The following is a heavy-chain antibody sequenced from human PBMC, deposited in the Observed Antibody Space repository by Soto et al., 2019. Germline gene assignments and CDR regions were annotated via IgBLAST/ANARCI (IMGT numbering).Heavy chain of an antibody. CDR2: IIPIFGTA. D-gene: IGHD2-2*01. Sequence: SVKVSCKASGGTFSSYAISWVRQAPGQGLEWMGGIIPIFGTANYAQKFQGRVTITADESTSTAYMELSSLRSEDTAVYYCARGLVRGYCSSTSCYVVPTWGQGTLVTVSS. J-gene: IGHJ5*02. CDR1: GGTFSSYA. V-gene: IGHV1-69*13. CDR3: ARGLVRGYCSSTSCYVVPT.